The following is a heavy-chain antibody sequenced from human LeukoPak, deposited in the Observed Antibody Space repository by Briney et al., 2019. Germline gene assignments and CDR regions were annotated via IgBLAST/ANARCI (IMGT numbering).Heavy chain of an antibody. D-gene: IGHD6-19*01. CDR1: GFTFSSYS. Sequence: GGSLRLSCAASGFTFSSYSMNWVRQAPGKGMEWVSSISSSSSYIFYADSVKGRFTISRDNAKNSLYLQMNSLRAEDTAVYYCARDIAVAGFDYWGQGTLVTVSS. V-gene: IGHV3-21*01. CDR2: ISSSSSYI. J-gene: IGHJ4*02. CDR3: ARDIAVAGFDY.